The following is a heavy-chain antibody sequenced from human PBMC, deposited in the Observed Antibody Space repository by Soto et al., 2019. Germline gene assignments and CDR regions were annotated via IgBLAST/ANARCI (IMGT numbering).Heavy chain of an antibody. CDR3: ARSEWELLGNAFDI. CDR2: XXPXXGXT. J-gene: IGHJ3*02. Sequence: GASVKVSCKASGYTFTGYYMHLVRQAPGQGLEWXGWXXPXXGXTXXXQXXXGRVTMTRDTSISTAYMELSRLRSDDTAVYYCARSEWELLGNAFDIWGQGTMVTASS. V-gene: IGHV1-2*02. CDR1: GYTFTGYY. D-gene: IGHD1-26*01.